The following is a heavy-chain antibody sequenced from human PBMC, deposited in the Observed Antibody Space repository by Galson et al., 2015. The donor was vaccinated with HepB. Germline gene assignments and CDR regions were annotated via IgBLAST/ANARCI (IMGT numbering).Heavy chain of an antibody. CDR1: GFMFTTFW. Sequence: SLRLSCAASGFMFTTFWMSWVRQAPGKGLEWVVNVNEDGTTKFYADSVRGRFTISRDNAKNSLYLEMNSLRAEDTALYYCATAQDGPLLTCGQGTLVTVSS. CDR3: ATAQDGPLLT. V-gene: IGHV3-7*03. CDR2: VNEDGTTK. J-gene: IGHJ5*02. D-gene: IGHD5-24*01.